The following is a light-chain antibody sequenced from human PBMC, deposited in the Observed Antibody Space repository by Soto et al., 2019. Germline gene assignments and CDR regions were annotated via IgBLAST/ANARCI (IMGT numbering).Light chain of an antibody. Sequence: DIQMTQSPATVSASVGDRVTITCRASHNINYWLAWYQQRPGSAPKLLIYDVSTLQSGVPSRFSGSHSGTEFTLTISTLQPDDFATYYCQHYAFDSQTFGQGTKAEVK. CDR1: HNINYW. J-gene: IGKJ1*01. V-gene: IGKV1-5*01. CDR2: DVS. CDR3: QHYAFDSQT.